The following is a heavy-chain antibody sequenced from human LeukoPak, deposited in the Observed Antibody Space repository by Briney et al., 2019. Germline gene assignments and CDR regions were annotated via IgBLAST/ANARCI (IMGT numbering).Heavy chain of an antibody. CDR2: ISPYNGNA. J-gene: IGHJ2*01. D-gene: IGHD5-24*01. CDR1: GYIFTNYG. V-gene: IGHV1-18*01. Sequence: GASVKVSCKASGYIFTNYGITGVRQAPGQGLEWMGWISPYNGNADYAQKLQGRVTMTTDTSTTTAYMELRSLTSDDTAVYYCARGWLQPYWYFDLWGRGTLVTVSS. CDR3: ARGWLQPYWYFDL.